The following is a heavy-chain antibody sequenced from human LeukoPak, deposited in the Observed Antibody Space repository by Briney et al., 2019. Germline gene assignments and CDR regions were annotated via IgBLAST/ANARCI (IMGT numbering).Heavy chain of an antibody. Sequence: ASVKVSCMASGYTFTGYNMHWVRHTPRQGLEWVGWINPKSGVTNSSQKFHGRDSMTRDTSISTAYMELSRLRSDDTAVYYCARVPVYYDFWSGYSREGAFDIWGQGTMVTVSS. CDR1: GYTFTGYN. CDR2: INPKSGVT. J-gene: IGHJ3*02. CDR3: ARVPVYYDFWSGYSREGAFDI. V-gene: IGHV1-2*02. D-gene: IGHD3-3*01.